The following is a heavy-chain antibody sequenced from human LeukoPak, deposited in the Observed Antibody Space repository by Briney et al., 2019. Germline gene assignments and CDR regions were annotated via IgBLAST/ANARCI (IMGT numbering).Heavy chain of an antibody. V-gene: IGHV5-51*01. CDR2: IYPGDSDT. Sequence: GESLQISSKGSGYSFTSYWIGWVRQMPGKGLEWMGIIYPGDSDTRYSPSFRGQVTISADKSISTAYLQWSSLKDSDTDMYYCARRLGSSGYYALGYWGQGTLVTVSS. CDR1: GYSFTSYW. J-gene: IGHJ4*02. CDR3: ARRLGSSGYYALGY. D-gene: IGHD3-22*01.